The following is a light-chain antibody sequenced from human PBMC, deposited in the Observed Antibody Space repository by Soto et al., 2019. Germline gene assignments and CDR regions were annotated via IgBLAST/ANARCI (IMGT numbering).Light chain of an antibody. CDR3: CSYAGSYTWV. J-gene: IGLJ3*02. CDR2: DNN. CDR1: SSNIGRNS. V-gene: IGLV1-44*01. Sequence: QLVLTQPPSASGTPGQRVTISCSGSSSNIGRNSVSWYQQFPGAAPKLLIYDNNQRPSGVPDRFSASKSGTSASLAISGLQSKDEADYYCCSYAGSYTWVFGGGTKLTVL.